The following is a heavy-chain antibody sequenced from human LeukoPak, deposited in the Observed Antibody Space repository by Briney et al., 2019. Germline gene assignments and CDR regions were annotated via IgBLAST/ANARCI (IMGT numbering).Heavy chain of an antibody. J-gene: IGHJ4*02. CDR2: ISSSSPTI. CDR3: ARIHGGYPFDY. D-gene: IGHD2-15*01. Sequence: GGSLRLSCAASGFTFSNAWMSWVRQAPGRGLEWVSYISSSSPTIYYADSVKGRFTISRDNAKSSVYLEMNSLRAEDTAVYYCARIHGGYPFDYWGQGTLVTVSS. CDR1: GFTFSNAW. V-gene: IGHV3-48*01.